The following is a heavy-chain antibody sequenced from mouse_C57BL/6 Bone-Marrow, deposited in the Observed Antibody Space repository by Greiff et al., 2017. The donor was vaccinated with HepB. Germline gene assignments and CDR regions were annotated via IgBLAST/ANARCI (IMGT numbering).Heavy chain of an antibody. J-gene: IGHJ2*01. V-gene: IGHV14-3*01. CDR3: ARKDIYDGFPDY. CDR2: IDPANGNT. CDR1: GFNIKNPY. D-gene: IGHD2-3*01. Sequence: VQLQQSVAELVRPGASVKLSCTASGFNIKNPYMHWVKQRPEQGLEWIGRIDPANGNTKYAPKFQGKATITADTSSNTAYLQLSSLTSEDTAIYYCARKDIYDGFPDYWGQGTTLTVSS.